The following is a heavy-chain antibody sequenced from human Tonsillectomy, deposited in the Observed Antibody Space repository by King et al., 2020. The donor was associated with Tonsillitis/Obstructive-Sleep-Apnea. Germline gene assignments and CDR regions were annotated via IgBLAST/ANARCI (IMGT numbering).Heavy chain of an antibody. J-gene: IGHJ6*03. CDR2: FYYSGST. CDR3: ARRRSYYGDYYYNMDV. V-gene: IGHV4-59*08. D-gene: IGHD1-26*01. Sequence: VQLQESGPGLVKPSDTLSFTCTVSGGSISSYYWSWIRQPPGKGLEWIGYFYYSGSTNYNPSLKSRDTISVDTSKNQFSLKLSSVTAADTAVYYCARRRSYYGDYYYNMDVWGKGTTVTVSS. CDR1: GGSISSYY.